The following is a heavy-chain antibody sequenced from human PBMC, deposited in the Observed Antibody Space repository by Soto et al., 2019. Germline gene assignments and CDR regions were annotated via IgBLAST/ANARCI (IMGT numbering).Heavy chain of an antibody. Sequence: SETLSLTCTVSGGSISSYYWSWIRQPPGKGLEWIGYIYYSGSTNYNPSLKSRVTISVDTSKNQFSLKLSSVTAADTAVYYCARGQDFWSGSPYDYWGQGTLVTVSS. CDR1: GGSISSYY. J-gene: IGHJ4*02. D-gene: IGHD3-3*01. V-gene: IGHV4-59*01. CDR3: ARGQDFWSGSPYDY. CDR2: IYYSGST.